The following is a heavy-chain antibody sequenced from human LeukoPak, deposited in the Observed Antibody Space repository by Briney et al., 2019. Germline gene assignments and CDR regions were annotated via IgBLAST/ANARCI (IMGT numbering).Heavy chain of an antibody. D-gene: IGHD5-24*01. J-gene: IGHJ3*02. V-gene: IGHV3-21*04. CDR1: GFTFSSYS. CDR3: ARRFPWLPDDAFDI. Sequence: GGSLRLSCAASGFTFSSYSMNWVRQAPGKGLEWVSSISSSSSYIYYADSVKGRFTISRGNSKNTLYLQMNSLGAEDTAVYYCARRFPWLPDDAFDIWGHGTMVTVSS. CDR2: ISSSSSYI.